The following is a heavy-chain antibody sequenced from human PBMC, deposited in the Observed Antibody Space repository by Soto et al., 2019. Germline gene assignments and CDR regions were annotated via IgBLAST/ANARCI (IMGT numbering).Heavy chain of an antibody. J-gene: IGHJ6*02. Sequence: QVQLVQSGAEVKKPGSSVKVSCKASGGTFSSYTISWVRQAPGQGLEWMGRIIPILGIANYAQKFQGRVTITADKSTSTAYMELSSLRSEDTAVYYCATDQTNYYYGVRGRYYYGMDVWGQGTTVTVSS. CDR2: IIPILGIA. D-gene: IGHD3-10*01. CDR1: GGTFSSYT. CDR3: ATDQTNYYYGVRGRYYYGMDV. V-gene: IGHV1-69*02.